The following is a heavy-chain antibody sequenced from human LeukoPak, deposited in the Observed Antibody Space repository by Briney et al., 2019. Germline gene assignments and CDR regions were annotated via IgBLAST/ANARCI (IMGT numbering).Heavy chain of an antibody. D-gene: IGHD1-26*01. CDR1: GYTFTGYY. CDR2: INPNSGGT. CDR3: ARDRWELQNLLDY. V-gene: IGHV1-2*02. Sequence: ASAKVSCKASGYTFTGYYMHWVRQAPGQGLEWMGWINPNSGGTNYAQKFQGRVTMTRDTSISTAYMELSRLRSDDTAVYYCARDRWELQNLLDYWGQGTLVTVSS. J-gene: IGHJ4*02.